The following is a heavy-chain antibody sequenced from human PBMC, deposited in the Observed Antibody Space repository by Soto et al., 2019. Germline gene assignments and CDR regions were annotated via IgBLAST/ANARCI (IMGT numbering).Heavy chain of an antibody. D-gene: IGHD6-13*01. Sequence: PGGSLRLSCAASGFTFSSYAMSWVRQAPGKGLEWVSAISGSGGSTYYADSVKGRFTISRDNSKNTLYLQMNSLRAEDTAVYFCAREIGYSSTWPAYWGQGTLVTVSS. CDR1: GFTFSSYA. CDR3: AREIGYSSTWPAY. CDR2: ISGSGGST. J-gene: IGHJ4*02. V-gene: IGHV3-23*01.